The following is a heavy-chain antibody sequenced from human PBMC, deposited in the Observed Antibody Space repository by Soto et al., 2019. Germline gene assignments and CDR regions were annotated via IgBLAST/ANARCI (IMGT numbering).Heavy chain of an antibody. Sequence: ASVKVSCKTSGYTFTLYTIHWVRQAPGQRLEWMGWINTGNGNTQYSQRFQARVTMSRDTSASTAYMELSSLTSEDTAVYYCAKLGGGYIFGPYLDFWGQGTLVTVSS. D-gene: IGHD5-18*01. CDR3: AKLGGGYIFGPYLDF. J-gene: IGHJ4*02. CDR1: GYTFTLYT. CDR2: INTGNGNT. V-gene: IGHV1-3*04.